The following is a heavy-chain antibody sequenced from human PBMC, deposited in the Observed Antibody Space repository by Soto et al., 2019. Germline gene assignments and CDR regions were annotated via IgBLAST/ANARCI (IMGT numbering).Heavy chain of an antibody. D-gene: IGHD2-8*02. CDR2: INPEGSAE. CDR1: GFTFSSSW. Sequence: EMQLVESGGALVQPGGSLRLSCAASGFTFSSSWMAWVRQAPGKGLEWVANINPEGSAEYYVYSVKGRFTISRDNAKNSLYLQMNSLRLEDTALYYCARHGVWCFDFWGQGTLVSISS. V-gene: IGHV3-7*02. CDR3: ARHGVWCFDF. J-gene: IGHJ4*02.